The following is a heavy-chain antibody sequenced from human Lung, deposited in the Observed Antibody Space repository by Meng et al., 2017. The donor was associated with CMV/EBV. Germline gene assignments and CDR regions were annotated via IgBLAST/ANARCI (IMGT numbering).Heavy chain of an antibody. J-gene: IGHJ4*01. V-gene: IGHV4-34*01. CDR1: GGSFSGYY. Sequence: SXTLSLXCAVYGGSFSGYYWSWIRQPPGKGLEWIGEINHSGSTNYNPSLKSRVTISVDTSKNQFSLKLSSVTAADTAVYYCARGGFTYDFWSGYDFDYWGHGTXVTVSS. CDR3: ARGGFTYDFWSGYDFDY. D-gene: IGHD3-3*01. CDR2: INHSGST.